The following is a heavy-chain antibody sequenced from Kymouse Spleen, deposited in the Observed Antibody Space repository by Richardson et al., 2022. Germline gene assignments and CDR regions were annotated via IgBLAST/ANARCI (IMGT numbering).Heavy chain of an antibody. D-gene: IGHD6-6*01. Sequence: QVQLVESGGGVVQPGRSLRLSCAASGFTFSSYGMHWVRQAPGKGLEWVAVISYDGSNKYYADSVKGRFTISRDNSKNTLYLQMNSLRAEDTAVYYCAKDREYSSSSGFDYWGQGTLVTVSS. CDR1: GFTFSSYG. V-gene: IGHV3-30*18. CDR3: AKDREYSSSSGFDY. CDR2: ISYDGSNK. J-gene: IGHJ4*02.